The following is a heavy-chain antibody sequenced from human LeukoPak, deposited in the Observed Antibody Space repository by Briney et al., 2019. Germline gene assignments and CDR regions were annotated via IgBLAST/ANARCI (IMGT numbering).Heavy chain of an antibody. D-gene: IGHD3-9*01. CDR1: GDSVSSNSAA. V-gene: IGHV6-1*01. CDR3: ARDMESGLTGYYQSFDY. CDR2: TYYRSKWYN. J-gene: IGHJ4*02. Sequence: SQTLSLTCAISGDSVSSNSAAWNWIRQCPSRGLEWLGRTYYRSKWYNDYAVSVKSRITINPDTSKNQFSLQLNSVTPEDTAVYYCARDMESGLTGYYQSFDYWGQGTLVTVSS.